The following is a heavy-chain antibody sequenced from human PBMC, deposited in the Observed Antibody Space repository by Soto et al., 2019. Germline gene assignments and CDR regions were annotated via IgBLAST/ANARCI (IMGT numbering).Heavy chain of an antibody. J-gene: IGHJ6*03. Sequence: PGGSLRLSCAASGFTFSGSAMHWVRQASGKGLEWVGRIRSKANSYATAYAASVKGRVTISRDDSKNTAYLQMNSLKTEDTAVYYCTRHTSSYYDILTGPYYYYYYMDVWGKGITVTVSS. CDR1: GFTFSGSA. V-gene: IGHV3-73*01. CDR3: TRHTSSYYDILTGPYYYYYYMDV. CDR2: IRSKANSYAT. D-gene: IGHD3-9*01.